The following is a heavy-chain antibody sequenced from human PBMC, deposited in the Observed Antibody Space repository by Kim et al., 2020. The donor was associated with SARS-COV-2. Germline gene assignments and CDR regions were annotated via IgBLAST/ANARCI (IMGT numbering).Heavy chain of an antibody. V-gene: IGHV5-51*01. CDR1: GYSFTSYW. CDR2: IYPGDSDT. D-gene: IGHD3-10*01. J-gene: IGHJ6*02. Sequence: GESLKISCKGSGYSFTSYWIGWVRQMPGKGLEWMGIIYPGDSDTRYSPSFQGQVTISADKSISTAYLQWSSLKASDTVMYYCARNFYGSGSYEYYGMDVWGQGTTVTVSS. CDR3: ARNFYGSGSYEYYGMDV.